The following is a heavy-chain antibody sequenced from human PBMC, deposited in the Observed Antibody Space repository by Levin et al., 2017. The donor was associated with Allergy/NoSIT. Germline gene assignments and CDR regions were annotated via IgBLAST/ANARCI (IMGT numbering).Heavy chain of an antibody. CDR2: IYYSGST. D-gene: IGHD2-2*01. J-gene: IGHJ3*02. CDR1: GGSISSGGYY. V-gene: IGHV4-31*03. CDR3: ARLLKDPPSNCSSTSCYGRVGAFDI. Sequence: SCTVSGGSISSGGYYWSWIRQHPGKGLEWIGYIYYSGSTYYNPSLKSRVTISVDTSKNQFSLKLSSVTAADTAVYYCARLLKDPPSNCSSTSCYGRVGAFDIWGQGTMVTVSS.